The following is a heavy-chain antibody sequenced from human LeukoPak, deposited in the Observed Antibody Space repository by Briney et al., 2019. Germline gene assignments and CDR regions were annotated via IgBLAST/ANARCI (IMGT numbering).Heavy chain of an antibody. CDR2: IIPIFGTA. CDR1: GGTFSSYA. D-gene: IGHD6-19*01. J-gene: IGHJ4*02. Sequence: SVKVSCKASGGTFSSYAISWMRQAPGQGLEWMGGIIPIFGTANYAQKFQGRVTITADKSTSTAYMELSSLRSEDTAVYYCASSFREWLVLGYFDYWGQGTLVTVSS. CDR3: ASSFREWLVLGYFDY. V-gene: IGHV1-69*06.